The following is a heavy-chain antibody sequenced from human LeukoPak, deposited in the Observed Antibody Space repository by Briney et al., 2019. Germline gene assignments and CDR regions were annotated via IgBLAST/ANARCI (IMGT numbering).Heavy chain of an antibody. V-gene: IGHV3-23*01. Sequence: GGSLRLSCAASGFTFSSYAMSWVRQAPGKGLGWVSAISGSGGSTYYADSVKGRFTISRDNSKNTLYLQMNSLRAEDTAVYYCAKDSSGWADYYYYGMDVWGQGTTVTVSS. J-gene: IGHJ6*02. CDR1: GFTFSSYA. D-gene: IGHD6-19*01. CDR3: AKDSSGWADYYYYGMDV. CDR2: ISGSGGST.